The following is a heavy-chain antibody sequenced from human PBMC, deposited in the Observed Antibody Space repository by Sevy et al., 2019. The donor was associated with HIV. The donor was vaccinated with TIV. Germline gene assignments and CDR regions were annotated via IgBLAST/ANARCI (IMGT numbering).Heavy chain of an antibody. CDR3: AGGGPVIQYAPGRYGENFAFDI. J-gene: IGHJ3*02. D-gene: IGHD2-8*01. V-gene: IGHV3-11*01. CDR1: GFDFSYYY. CDR2: ISLSSTTI. Sequence: GGSLRLSCAASGFDFSYYYMSWIRQAPGKGLEWLSHISLSSTTIYYADSLKGRFTISRDNAKNSLYLQMNSLTAEDTAVYYCAGGGPVIQYAPGRYGENFAFDIWGQGTMVTVSS.